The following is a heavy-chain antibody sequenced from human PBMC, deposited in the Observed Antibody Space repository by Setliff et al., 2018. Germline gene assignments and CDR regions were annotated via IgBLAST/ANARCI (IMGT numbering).Heavy chain of an antibody. J-gene: IGHJ3*02. CDR1: GGTFSSYA. CDR2: IIPILGIA. V-gene: IGHV1-69*10. CDR3: ARDRGTREQDAFDI. Sequence: SVKVSCKASGGTFSSYAISWVRQAPGQGLEWMGGIIPILGIANYAQKFQGRVTITADKSTSTAYMELGSLRSEDTAVYYCARDRGTREQDAFDIWGQGTMVTVSS. D-gene: IGHD1-26*01.